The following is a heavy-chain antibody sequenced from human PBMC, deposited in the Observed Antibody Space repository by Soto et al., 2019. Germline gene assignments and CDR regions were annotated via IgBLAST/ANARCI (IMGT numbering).Heavy chain of an antibody. J-gene: IGHJ4*02. CDR2: INWNGGST. CDR3: ARDRYYYDSSGYYSFDY. CDR1: GFTFSDCL. V-gene: IGHV3-20*04. D-gene: IGHD3-22*01. Sequence: GGSLILSWAVSGFTFSDCLMSWVRQAPGKGLEWVSGINWNGGSTGYADSVKGRFTISRDNAKNSLYLQMNSLRAEDTALYYCARDRYYYDSSGYYSFDYWGQGTLVTVSS.